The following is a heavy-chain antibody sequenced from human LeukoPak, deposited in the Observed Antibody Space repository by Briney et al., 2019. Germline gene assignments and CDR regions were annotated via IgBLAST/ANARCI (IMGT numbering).Heavy chain of an antibody. D-gene: IGHD3-16*01. V-gene: IGHV4-4*07. J-gene: IGHJ3*02. CDR2: IYTSGST. CDR1: GGSISSYY. CDR3: ARLGVSSTWVAFDI. Sequence: PSETLSLTCTVSGGSISSYYWSWIRQPAGKGLEWIGRIYTSGSTNYNPSLKSRVTMSVDTPKNQFSLKLSSVTAADTAVYYCARLGVSSTWVAFDIWGQGTMVTVSS.